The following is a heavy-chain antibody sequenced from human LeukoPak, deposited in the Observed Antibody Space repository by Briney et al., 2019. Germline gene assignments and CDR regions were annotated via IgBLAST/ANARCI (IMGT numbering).Heavy chain of an antibody. Sequence: GGSLRLSCAASGFTFSNYAMNWVRQAPGKGLEWGANINPEGSENYYLDSVKGRFTISRDNAKTSLYLEMNSLRVDDTAVYYCARDPRPYCSGGDCYNGYWAHGTLVPVPS. CDR3: ARDPRPYCSGGDCYNGY. CDR1: GFTFSNYA. D-gene: IGHD2-15*01. CDR2: INPEGSEN. J-gene: IGHJ1*01. V-gene: IGHV3-7*01.